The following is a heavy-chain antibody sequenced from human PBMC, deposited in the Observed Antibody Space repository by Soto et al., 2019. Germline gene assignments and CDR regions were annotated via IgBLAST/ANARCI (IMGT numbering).Heavy chain of an antibody. CDR1: GGSTNSRSDY. CDR3: ARQPRGPGYGERGLYFDY. CDR2: VYYSGST. J-gene: IGHJ4*02. Sequence: SDTLSLTCTVSGGSTNSRSDYWGWIRQPPGKGLEWIGSVYYSGSTHDNPSLQSRVTISVDTSRNQFSLNLISVTAADTALYFCARQPRGPGYGERGLYFDYWGQGTLVTV. V-gene: IGHV4-39*01. D-gene: IGHD3-16*01.